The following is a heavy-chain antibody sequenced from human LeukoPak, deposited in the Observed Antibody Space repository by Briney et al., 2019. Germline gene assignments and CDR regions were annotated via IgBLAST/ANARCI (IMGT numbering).Heavy chain of an antibody. V-gene: IGHV4-38-2*02. Sequence: SETLSLTCSVSGYSISRGNFWGWIRQPPGKGLEWIGTIYHSGATYYNPSLKSRVTISLDTSKNQFSLKLTSVTAADTAAYYCARVNGDAHNKSDYWGQGTLVTVSS. J-gene: IGHJ4*02. D-gene: IGHD5-24*01. CDR1: GYSISRGNF. CDR2: IYHSGAT. CDR3: ARVNGDAHNKSDY.